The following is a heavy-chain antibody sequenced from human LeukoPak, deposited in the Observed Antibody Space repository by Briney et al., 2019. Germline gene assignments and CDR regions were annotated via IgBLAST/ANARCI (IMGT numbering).Heavy chain of an antibody. V-gene: IGHV1-18*01. D-gene: IGHD5-18*01. CDR2: ISAYNGNT. CDR1: GYIFSGYA. Sequence: ASVKVSCKASGYIFSGYAIHWVRQAPGQRFEWMGWISAYNGNTNYAQKLQGRVTMTTDTSTSTAYMELRSLRSDDTAVYYCARDQRGYSYGYYFDYWGQGTLVTVSS. CDR3: ARDQRGYSYGYYFDY. J-gene: IGHJ4*02.